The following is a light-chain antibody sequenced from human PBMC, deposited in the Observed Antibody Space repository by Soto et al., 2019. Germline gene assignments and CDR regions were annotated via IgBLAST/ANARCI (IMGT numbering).Light chain of an antibody. V-gene: IGKV1-39*01. J-gene: IGKJ1*01. Sequence: DIQMTQSPSSLSASVGDRVTITCRASQSISSYLNWYQQKPGKAPKLLIYAASSLQSGVPSRFSGSGSGTDFTLTISSLQPEDFAVYYCQQYSMWLWTFGQGTKVEIK. CDR2: AAS. CDR1: QSISSY. CDR3: QQYSMWLWT.